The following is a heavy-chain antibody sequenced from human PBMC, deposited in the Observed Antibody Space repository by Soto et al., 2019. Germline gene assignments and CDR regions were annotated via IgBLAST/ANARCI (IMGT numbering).Heavy chain of an antibody. CDR3: ATSRISIAVAGETEYYFDY. CDR2: INPNSGDT. Sequence: ASVKVSCKASGYIFTGYYMHWVRQAPGQGLAWMGWINPNSGDTNYTQKFQGWVTMTRDTSISTAYMELSRLRSDDTAVYYCATSRISIAVAGETEYYFDYWGQGTLVTVSS. D-gene: IGHD6-19*01. V-gene: IGHV1-2*04. CDR1: GYIFTGYY. J-gene: IGHJ4*02.